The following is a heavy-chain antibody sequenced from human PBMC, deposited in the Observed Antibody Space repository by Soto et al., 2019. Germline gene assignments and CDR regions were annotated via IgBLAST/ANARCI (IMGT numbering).Heavy chain of an antibody. CDR1: GYSFISYW. V-gene: IGHV5-51*01. Sequence: GESLRISCKGSGYSFISYWIGWVRQMPGKGLEWMGIIYPGDSDTRYSPSFQGQVTFSADKSISTAYLQWSSLKASDTAMYYCARDSSSHAFDIWGQGTMVTVS. D-gene: IGHD6-6*01. J-gene: IGHJ3*02. CDR3: ARDSSSHAFDI. CDR2: IYPGDSDT.